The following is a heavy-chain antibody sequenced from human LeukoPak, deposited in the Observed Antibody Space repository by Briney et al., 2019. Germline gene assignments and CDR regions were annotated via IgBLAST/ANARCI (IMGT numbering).Heavy chain of an antibody. J-gene: IGHJ6*04. CDR3: ARDAYIAVAGTAYYYYGMDV. V-gene: IGHV3-7*03. CDR1: GFTFSSYW. Sequence: GGSLRLSCAAYGFTFSSYWMSWVRQAPGKGLEWVANIKQDGSEKYYVDSVKGRFTISRDNAKNSLYLQMNSLRAEDTAVYYCARDAYIAVAGTAYYYYGMDVWGKGTTVTVSS. CDR2: IKQDGSEK. D-gene: IGHD6-19*01.